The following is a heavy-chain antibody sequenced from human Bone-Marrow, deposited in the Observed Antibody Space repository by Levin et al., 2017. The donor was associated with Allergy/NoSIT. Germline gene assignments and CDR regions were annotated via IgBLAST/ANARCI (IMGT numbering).Heavy chain of an antibody. CDR2: IWYDGGYK. CDR1: GIPFSRSG. D-gene: IGHD3-10*01. Sequence: GGSLRLSCAASGIPFSRSGMHWVRQAPGKGLEWVAVIWYDGGYKYNEDSVKGRFTISRDNSKNKMYLQMDGLRVEDTAVYYCARDAGTTRLDYWGQGTLVTVSS. V-gene: IGHV3-33*01. CDR3: ARDAGTTRLDY. J-gene: IGHJ4*02.